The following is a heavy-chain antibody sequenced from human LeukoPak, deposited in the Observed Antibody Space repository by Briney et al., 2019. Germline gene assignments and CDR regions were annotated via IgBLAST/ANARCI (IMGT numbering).Heavy chain of an antibody. Sequence: GTPLKISCKASGYSFTNYWIGWVRHMPGKGLEWMGIIYPADSDTRYSPSFQDQLTISPDKPISTPYLQWSSLKASDTAMYYCARLYSAPDCWGTGTLVTVSS. CDR1: GYSFTNYW. CDR3: ARLYSAPDC. J-gene: IGHJ4*02. V-gene: IGHV5-51*01. CDR2: IYPADSDT. D-gene: IGHD2-21*01.